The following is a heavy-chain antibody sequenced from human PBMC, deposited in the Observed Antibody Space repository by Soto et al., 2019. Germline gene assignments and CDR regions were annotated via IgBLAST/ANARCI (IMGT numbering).Heavy chain of an antibody. CDR1: GYTFTSYY. CDR2: INPSGGST. V-gene: IGHV1-46*01. J-gene: IGHJ4*02. D-gene: IGHD3-22*01. Sequence: KVSCKASGYTFTSYYMHWVRQAPGQGLEWMGIINPSGGSTSYAQKFQGRVTMTRDTSTSTVYMELSSLRSEDTAVYYCARVSHKGYYDSSGYFCYWGQGTLVTVSS. CDR3: ARVSHKGYYDSSGYFCY.